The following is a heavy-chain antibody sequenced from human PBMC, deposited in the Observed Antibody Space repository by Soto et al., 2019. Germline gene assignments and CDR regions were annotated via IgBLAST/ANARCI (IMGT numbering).Heavy chain of an antibody. J-gene: IGHJ4*01. D-gene: IGHD2-8*02. CDR2: IESDGGNP. Sequence: EVQLVESGVGLVQPGWSLRLSCAASVFTFSTYWMHCVRPDPGKGLVWVSRIESDGGNPTYADSVKGRCTISRDNANNTLYLHMNSLRDEDTAVYYCARDAGGPYHFDYWGNGTRVRVSA. V-gene: IGHV3-74*01. CDR1: VFTFSTYW. CDR3: ARDAGGPYHFDY.